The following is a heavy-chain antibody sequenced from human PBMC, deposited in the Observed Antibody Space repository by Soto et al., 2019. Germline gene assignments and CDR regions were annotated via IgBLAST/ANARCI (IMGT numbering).Heavy chain of an antibody. CDR3: ARLVASETGYGMDV. Sequence: GGSLSLSCAASGFIFSSHNMNWVRQAPGKGLEWVSSITGSSSYIFYADAVKGRFTISRDNAKNTVYLQMNSLRAEDTGVYYCARLVASETGYGMDVWGQGTTVTVSS. CDR2: ITGSSSYI. D-gene: IGHD3-9*01. V-gene: IGHV3-21*06. CDR1: GFIFSSHN. J-gene: IGHJ6*02.